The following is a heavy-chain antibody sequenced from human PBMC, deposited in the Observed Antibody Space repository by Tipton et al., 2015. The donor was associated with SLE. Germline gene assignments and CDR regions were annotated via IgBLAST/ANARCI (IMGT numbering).Heavy chain of an antibody. J-gene: IGHJ5*02. CDR2: MYYTGST. Sequence: TLSLTCTVSGASISSFSYYWGWIRQPPGKGLEWIGNMYYTGSTNYNPSLKSRVTISVDTSKNQFSLKLSSVTAADTAVYYCASRRDGRGTWFDPWGQGTLVTVSS. CDR1: GASISSFSYY. D-gene: IGHD3-10*01. CDR3: ASRRDGRGTWFDP. V-gene: IGHV4-39*07.